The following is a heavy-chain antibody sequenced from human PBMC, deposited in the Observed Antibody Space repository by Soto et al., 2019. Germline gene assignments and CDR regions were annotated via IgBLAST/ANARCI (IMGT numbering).Heavy chain of an antibody. D-gene: IGHD3-22*01. CDR3: AREGYYYDSSGLSSPYYYYGRGV. CDR1: GYTFTSYG. CDR2: ISAYNGNT. Sequence: ASVKVFCKASGYTFTSYGISWVRQAPGQGLEWMGWISAYNGNTNYAQKLQGRVTMTTDTSTSTAYMELRSLRSDDTAAYYCAREGYYYDSSGLSSPYYYYGRGVWGQGTRFTVSS. V-gene: IGHV1-18*04. J-gene: IGHJ6*02.